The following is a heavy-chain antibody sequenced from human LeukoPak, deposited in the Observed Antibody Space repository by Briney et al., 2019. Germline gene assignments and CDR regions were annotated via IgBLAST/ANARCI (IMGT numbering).Heavy chain of an antibody. D-gene: IGHD2-2*01. J-gene: IGHJ3*02. CDR1: VYTFTSYG. V-gene: IGHV1-18*04. Sequence: GASVNVSCMDSVYTFTSYGISWVRQAPGQGLEWMGWISAYNGNTNYAQKLQGRVTMTTDTSTSTAYMELRSLRSDDTAVYYCASCSTSCYDAFDIWGQGTMVTVSS. CDR2: ISAYNGNT. CDR3: ASCSTSCYDAFDI.